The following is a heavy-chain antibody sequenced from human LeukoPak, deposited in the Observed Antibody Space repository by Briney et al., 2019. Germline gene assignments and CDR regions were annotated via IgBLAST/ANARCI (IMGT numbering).Heavy chain of an antibody. J-gene: IGHJ3*02. Sequence: PSETLSLTCTVSGYSISSDYYWGWIRQPPGKGLEWIGSIYYSGSTYYSPSLKSRVTISLDTSRNQFSLKLNSVTAADTAVYYCAKSNGYGLIDIWGQGTMVTVSS. CDR3: AKSNGYGLIDI. V-gene: IGHV4-38-2*02. D-gene: IGHD3-22*01. CDR2: IYYSGST. CDR1: GYSISSDYY.